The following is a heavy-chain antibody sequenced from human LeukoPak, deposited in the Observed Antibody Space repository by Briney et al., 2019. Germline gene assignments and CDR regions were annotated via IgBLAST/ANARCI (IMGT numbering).Heavy chain of an antibody. CDR1: VSSITSYY. Sequence: SETLSLTCTVSVSSITSYYWSWIRQPPGKELEWIGYVYYNGITNYNPSLKSRVSISLDTSKKQFSLNLNSVTAADTGVYYCASQLGGTTFHWGQGTLVTVSS. D-gene: IGHD1-1*01. V-gene: IGHV4-59*01. CDR3: ASQLGGTTFH. CDR2: VYYNGIT. J-gene: IGHJ4*02.